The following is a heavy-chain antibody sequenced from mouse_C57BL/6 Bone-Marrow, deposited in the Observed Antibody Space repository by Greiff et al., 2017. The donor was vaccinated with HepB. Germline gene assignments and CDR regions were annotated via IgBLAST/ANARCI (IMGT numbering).Heavy chain of an antibody. D-gene: IGHD2-3*01. CDR1: GYTFTSYW. Sequence: VKLQQPGAELVRPGTSVKLSCKASGYTFTSYWMHWVKQRPGQGLEWIGVIDPSDSYTNYNQKFKGKATLTVYTSSSTAYMQLSSLTSEDSAVYDCARKDGYYLDYWGQGTTLTVSS. V-gene: IGHV1-59*01. J-gene: IGHJ2*01. CDR3: ARKDGYYLDY. CDR2: IDPSDSYT.